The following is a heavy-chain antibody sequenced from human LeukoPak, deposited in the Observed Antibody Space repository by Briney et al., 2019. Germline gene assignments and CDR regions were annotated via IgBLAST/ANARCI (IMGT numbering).Heavy chain of an antibody. CDR2: ISNNGDST. J-gene: IGHJ4*02. D-gene: IGHD1-26*01. V-gene: IGHV3-64*01. Sequence: QTGGSLRLSCAASGFTFSSSGMHWVRQGPGKGLEYVSGISNNGDSTYYANSVKDRFTISRDNSKNTLYLQMGSLRAEDMAVCYCAKEEGSGTYAYWGQGTLVTVSS. CDR3: AKEEGSGTYAY. CDR1: GFTFSSSG.